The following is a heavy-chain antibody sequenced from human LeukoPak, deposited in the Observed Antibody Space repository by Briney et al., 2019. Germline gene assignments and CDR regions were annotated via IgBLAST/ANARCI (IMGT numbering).Heavy chain of an antibody. Sequence: GESLKISCKGSGYSFSTYWIGWVRQMPGKGLEWMGIMYPDDSDTRYSPSFQGQVTISADKSISTAYLQWSSLKASDTAMYYCARLGFEYCSGGGCYPNWFDPWGQGTLVTVSS. CDR1: GYSFSTYW. J-gene: IGHJ5*02. CDR3: ARLGFEYCSGGGCYPNWFDP. D-gene: IGHD2-15*01. CDR2: MYPDDSDT. V-gene: IGHV5-51*01.